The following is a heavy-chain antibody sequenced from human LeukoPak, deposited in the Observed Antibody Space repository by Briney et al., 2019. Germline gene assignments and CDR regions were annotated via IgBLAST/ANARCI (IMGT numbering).Heavy chain of an antibody. CDR1: GGSISSGDYY. D-gene: IGHD3-3*01. CDR2: IYYSGST. Sequence: SETLSLTCTVSGGSISSGDYYWSWIRQPPGKGLEWIGYIYYSGSTYYNPSLKSRVTISVDTSKNQFSLKLSSVTAADTAVYYCARVAIFGVVPTGHLPYYFDYWGQGTLVTVSS. CDR3: ARVAIFGVVPTGHLPYYFDY. V-gene: IGHV4-30-4*08. J-gene: IGHJ4*02.